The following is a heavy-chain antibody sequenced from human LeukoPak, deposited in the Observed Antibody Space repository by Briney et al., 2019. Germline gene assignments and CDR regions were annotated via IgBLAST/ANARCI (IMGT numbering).Heavy chain of an antibody. D-gene: IGHD3-22*01. CDR3: ARRSGVLDSRDSRYYFDH. Sequence: SETLSLTCIVSGGSNSSHYWSWIRQPPGKGLEYIGYIYYSGSTDYNPSLKSRVTISLDTSKNQFSLNLTSVTAADTAVYYCARRSGVLDSRDSRYYFDHWGQGTLVTVSS. J-gene: IGHJ4*02. V-gene: IGHV4-59*11. CDR2: IYYSGST. CDR1: GGSNSSHY.